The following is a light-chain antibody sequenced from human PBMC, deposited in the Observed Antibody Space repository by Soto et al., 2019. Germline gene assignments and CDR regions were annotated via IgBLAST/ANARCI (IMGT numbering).Light chain of an antibody. J-gene: IGKJ1*01. CDR2: STS. V-gene: IGKV3-20*01. CDR3: QQFSSSPWT. Sequence: IVLTQSPGTLYLSPEERATLSCRASQSVSGSYLAWYQQKPGQAPRLLIYSTSSMATDIPDRFSGSGSGTDFTLTISRLEPEDFAVYYCQQFSSSPWTFCQGTKVDI. CDR1: QSVSGSY.